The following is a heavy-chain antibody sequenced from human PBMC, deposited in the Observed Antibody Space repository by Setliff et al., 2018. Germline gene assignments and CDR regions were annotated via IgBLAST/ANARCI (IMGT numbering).Heavy chain of an antibody. CDR3: ASLFAGDFDY. V-gene: IGHV3-23*01. CDR1: GFTFSSYA. J-gene: IGHJ4*02. Sequence: PGGSLRLSCAASGFTFSSYAMSWVRQAPGKGLEWVSGISGSGGSTYYADSVKGRFTISRDNAKNSLYLQMNSLRAEDTAVYYCASLFAGDFDYWGQGTLVTVSS. CDR2: ISGSGGST.